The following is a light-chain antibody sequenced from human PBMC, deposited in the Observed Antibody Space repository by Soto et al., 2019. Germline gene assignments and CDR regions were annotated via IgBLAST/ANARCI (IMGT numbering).Light chain of an antibody. CDR2: GAS. CDR3: QQYGSSAIT. V-gene: IGKV3-20*01. Sequence: EIVLTQSPGTLSLSPGERATLSCRASQSVSSSYLVWYQQKPGQAPRLLMYGASSRATGIPDRFRGSGSGTEFTLTISRLEPEDFAVYYCQQYGSSAITFGQGTRLEIK. J-gene: IGKJ5*01. CDR1: QSVSSSY.